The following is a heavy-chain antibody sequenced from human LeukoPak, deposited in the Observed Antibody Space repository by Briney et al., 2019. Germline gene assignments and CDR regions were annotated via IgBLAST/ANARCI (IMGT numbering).Heavy chain of an antibody. V-gene: IGHV3-23*01. CDR3: AKRGVVVRVFLVGFHREAYYFDS. J-gene: IGHJ4*02. Sequence: PGGSLRLSCAASGFTLSNYAMSWVRQAPGKGLEWVAGLSGSAGGTTYADSVKGRFTISRDNSKNTLFLQMDRLRAEDTAVYFCAKRGVVVRVFLVGFHREAYYFDSWGQGAQVTVSS. D-gene: IGHD3-16*02. CDR2: LSGSAGGT. CDR1: GFTLSNYA.